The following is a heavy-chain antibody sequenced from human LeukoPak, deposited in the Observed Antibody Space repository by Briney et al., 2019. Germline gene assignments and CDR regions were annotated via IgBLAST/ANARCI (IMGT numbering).Heavy chain of an antibody. CDR1: RFTIHLHG. J-gene: IGHJ4*02. CDR2: IPFDGSQK. V-gene: IGHV3-30*03. CDR3: AIGKSTFCSGDGCYSSGFDY. D-gene: IGHD2-15*01. Sequence: GRSLRLSCAVSRFTIHLHGFHWIRQAPGKGLEWVSRIPFDGSQKYYAAAVKGRFTISRDNSKNTLYLQMNSLRVEDTAVYYCAIGKSTFCSGDGCYSSGFDYWGQGTLVTVSS.